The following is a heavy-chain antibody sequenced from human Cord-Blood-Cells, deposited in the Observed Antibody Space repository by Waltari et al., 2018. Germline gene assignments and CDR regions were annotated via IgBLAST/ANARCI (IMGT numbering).Heavy chain of an antibody. CDR3: ARGSSGSYYNWFDP. V-gene: IGHV1-69*01. J-gene: IGHJ5*02. CDR2: IIPIFGTA. CDR1: GGTCSSYA. Sequence: QVQLVQSGAEVKKPGSSVKVSCKASGGTCSSYALSWVRPAPGQGLEWMGGIIPIFGTANYAKKFQGRVTITADGSTSTACMELSSLRSEDTAVYFCARGSSGSYYNWFDPWGQGTLVTVSS. D-gene: IGHD1-26*01.